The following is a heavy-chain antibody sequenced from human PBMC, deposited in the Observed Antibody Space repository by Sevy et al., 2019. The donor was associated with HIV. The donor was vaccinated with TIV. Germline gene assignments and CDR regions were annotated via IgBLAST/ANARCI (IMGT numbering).Heavy chain of an antibody. D-gene: IGHD2-2*01. CDR3: ARAIVVVPAAIYYYYGMDV. CDR1: GFTFSSYW. Sequence: GGFLRLSCAASGFTFSSYWMSWVRQAPGKGLEWVANIKQDGSEKYYVDSVKGRFTISRDNAKNSLYLQMNSLRAEDTAVYYCARAIVVVPAAIYYYYGMDVWGQGTTVTVSS. V-gene: IGHV3-7*03. J-gene: IGHJ6*02. CDR2: IKQDGSEK.